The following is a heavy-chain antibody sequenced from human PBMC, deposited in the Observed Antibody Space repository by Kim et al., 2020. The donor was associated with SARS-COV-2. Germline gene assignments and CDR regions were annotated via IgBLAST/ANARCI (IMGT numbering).Heavy chain of an antibody. D-gene: IGHD1-1*01. J-gene: IGHJ1*01. CDR2: INSDGSRN. Sequence: GGSLRLSCAASGFTFSSYYMHWVRQAPGKGLEWVSRINSDGSRNATAYAVGGSCSITSDTDKTTQSLNMTMKSAENADIYCYERAGLTRTAIAHWG. V-gene: IGHV3-74*01. CDR3: ERAGLTRTAIAH. CDR1: GFTFSSYY.